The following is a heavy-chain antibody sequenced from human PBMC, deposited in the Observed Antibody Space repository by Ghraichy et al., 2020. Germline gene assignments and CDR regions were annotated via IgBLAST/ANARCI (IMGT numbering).Heavy chain of an antibody. CDR1: GFTFSHYG. J-gene: IGHJ4*02. V-gene: IGHV3-30*18. CDR2: ISYDGNNK. D-gene: IGHD5-18*01. Sequence: GSLNNSCSASGFTFSHYGMHWVRQAPGKGLEWVAVISYDGNNKYYADSVKGRFTISRDNSKNTLYLQMNSLRAEDTAVYFCAKVSGGNSYGSFDYWGQGTLVSVS. CDR3: AKVSGGNSYGSFDY.